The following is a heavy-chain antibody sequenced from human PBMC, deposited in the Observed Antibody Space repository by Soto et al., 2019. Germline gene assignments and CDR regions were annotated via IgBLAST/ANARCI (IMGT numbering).Heavy chain of an antibody. J-gene: IGHJ3*02. CDR3: AGANIVVVPAAKTYAFDI. CDR1: GFTFSSYA. CDR2: ISYDGSNK. Sequence: GGSLRLSCAASGFTFSSYAMHWVRQAPGKGLEWVAVISYDGSNKYYADSVKGRFTISRDNSKNTLYLQMNSLRAEDTAVYYCAGANIVVVPAAKTYAFDIWGQGTMVTVSS. D-gene: IGHD2-2*01. V-gene: IGHV3-30-3*01.